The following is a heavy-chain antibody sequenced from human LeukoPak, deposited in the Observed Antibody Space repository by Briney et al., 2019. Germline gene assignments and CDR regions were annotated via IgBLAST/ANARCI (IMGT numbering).Heavy chain of an antibody. Sequence: GRSLRLSCAASGFTFSSYGMHWVRQAPGKGLEWVANIKKDGSDKYYVDSVKGRFTISRDNAKNSLYLQMNTLGAEDTAVYYCARDPYNWNDGGYGMDVWGKGTTVTVYS. CDR3: ARDPYNWNDGGYGMDV. CDR2: IKKDGSDK. CDR1: GFTFSSYG. J-gene: IGHJ6*04. V-gene: IGHV3-7*03. D-gene: IGHD1-1*01.